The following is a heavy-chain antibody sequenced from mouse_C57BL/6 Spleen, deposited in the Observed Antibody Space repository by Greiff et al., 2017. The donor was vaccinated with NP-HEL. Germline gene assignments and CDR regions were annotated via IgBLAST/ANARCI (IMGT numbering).Heavy chain of an antibody. CDR2: INPNNGGT. J-gene: IGHJ4*01. CDR3: ARSIYYYGSSEGYYAMDY. CDR1: GYTFTDYN. Sequence: VQLQQSGPELVKPGASVKMSCKASGYTFTDYNMHWVKQSHGKSLEWIGYINPNNGGTSYNQKFKGKATLTVNKSSSTAYMELRSLTSEDSAVYYCARSIYYYGSSEGYYAMDYWGQGTSVTVSS. V-gene: IGHV1-22*01. D-gene: IGHD1-1*01.